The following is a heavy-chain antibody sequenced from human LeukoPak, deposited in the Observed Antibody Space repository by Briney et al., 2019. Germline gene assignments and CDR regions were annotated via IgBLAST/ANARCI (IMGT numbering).Heavy chain of an antibody. Sequence: PGGSLSLSCAASGFTFSSYWMHWVRQAPGKGLVWVSRINTDGSSTTYADSVKGRFTISRDNAKNTLYLQLNSLRAEDTAVYYSARHRSDALDMWGQGTMVTVSS. J-gene: IGHJ3*02. CDR3: ARHRSDALDM. CDR2: INTDGSST. V-gene: IGHV3-74*01. CDR1: GFTFSSYW.